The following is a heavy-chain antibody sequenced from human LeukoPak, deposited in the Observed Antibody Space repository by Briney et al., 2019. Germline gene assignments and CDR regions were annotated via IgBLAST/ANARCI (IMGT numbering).Heavy chain of an antibody. D-gene: IGHD3-3*01. J-gene: IGHJ6*03. Sequence: PGGSLRLSCAASGFTFSSYAMSWVRQAPGKGLEWVSAISGSGGSTYYADSVKGRFTISRDNSKNTLYLQMNSLRAEDTAVYYCAKTPYGDFWSGYPDLYYYMDVWGKGTTVTVSS. CDR3: AKTPYGDFWSGYPDLYYYMDV. CDR1: GFTFSSYA. V-gene: IGHV3-23*01. CDR2: ISGSGGST.